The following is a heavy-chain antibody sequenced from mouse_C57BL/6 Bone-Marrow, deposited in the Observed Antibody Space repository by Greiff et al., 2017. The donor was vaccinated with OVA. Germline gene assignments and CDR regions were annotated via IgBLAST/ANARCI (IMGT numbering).Heavy chain of an antibody. Sequence: EVQVVESGGGLVKPGGSLKLSCAASGFTFSSYTMSWVRQTPEKRLEWVATISGGGGNTYYPDSVKGRFTISRDNAKNTLYLQMSSLRSEDTALYYCARPLWDPFAYWGQGTLVTVSA. CDR2: ISGGGGNT. J-gene: IGHJ3*01. CDR3: ARPLWDPFAY. CDR1: GFTFSSYT. V-gene: IGHV5-9*01. D-gene: IGHD4-1*01.